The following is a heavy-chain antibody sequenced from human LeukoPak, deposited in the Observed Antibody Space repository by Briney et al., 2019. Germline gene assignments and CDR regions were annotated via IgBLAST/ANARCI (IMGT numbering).Heavy chain of an antibody. CDR1: GYSISSGYY. CDR2: IYHSGST. J-gene: IGHJ6*03. V-gene: IGHV4-38-2*02. D-gene: IGHD2-15*01. Sequence: SETLSLTCTVSGYSISSGYYWGWIRQPPGKGLEWIGSIYHSGSTYYNPSLKSRVTISVDTSKNQFSLKLSSVTAADTAVYYCARVVVAATPPSYYYYMDVWGKGTTVTVSS. CDR3: ARVVVAATPPSYYYYMDV.